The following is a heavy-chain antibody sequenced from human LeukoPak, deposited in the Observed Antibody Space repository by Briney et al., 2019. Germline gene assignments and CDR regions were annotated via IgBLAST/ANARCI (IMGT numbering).Heavy chain of an antibody. Sequence: SETLSLTCSVSGYSIRSGYQWGWIRQAPGKGLEWIGSINYSGRTYDNPSLKSRVTISVDTSKNQFSLKLGSVTAADTAVYYCARHVIGYYDSSGYHELDYWGQGTLVTVSS. CDR1: GYSIRSGYQ. V-gene: IGHV4-38-2*01. D-gene: IGHD3-22*01. CDR3: ARHVIGYYDSSGYHELDY. J-gene: IGHJ4*02. CDR2: INYSGRT.